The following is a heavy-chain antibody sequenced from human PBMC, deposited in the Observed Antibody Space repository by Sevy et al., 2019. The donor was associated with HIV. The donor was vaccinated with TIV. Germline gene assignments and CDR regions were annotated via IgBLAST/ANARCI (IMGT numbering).Heavy chain of an antibody. CDR2: ISAYNGNT. V-gene: IGHV1-18*01. Sequence: ASVKVSCKASGYTFTSYGISWVRQAPGQGLEWMGWISAYNGNTNYVQKLQGRVTMTTDTSTSTAYMELRSLRSDDTAVYYCAARGTLGYCSGGSCYHPWGHYYGMDVRGQGTTVTVSS. CDR3: AARGTLGYCSGGSCYHPWGHYYGMDV. J-gene: IGHJ6*02. D-gene: IGHD2-15*01. CDR1: GYTFTSYG.